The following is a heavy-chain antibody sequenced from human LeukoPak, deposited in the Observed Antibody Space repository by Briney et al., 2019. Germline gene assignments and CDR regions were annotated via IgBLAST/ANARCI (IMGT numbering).Heavy chain of an antibody. J-gene: IGHJ6*02. V-gene: IGHV4-30-4*08. CDR1: GGPISSRDYY. CDR2: IYYSGST. Sequence: SETLSLTCTVSGGPISSRDYYWGWIRQPPGKGLEWIGYIYYSGSTYYNPSLKSRVTISVDTSKNQFSLKLSSVSAADTAVYYCARGEGYYYGMDVWGQGTTVTVSS. CDR3: ARGEGYYYGMDV. D-gene: IGHD1-26*01.